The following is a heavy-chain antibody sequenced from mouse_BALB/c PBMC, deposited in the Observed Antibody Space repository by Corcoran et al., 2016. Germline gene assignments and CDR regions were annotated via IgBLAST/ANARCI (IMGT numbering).Heavy chain of an antibody. D-gene: IGHD4-1*02. V-gene: IGHV1S136*01. CDR2: INPYNDGT. Sequence: EVQLQQSGPELVKPGASVKMSCKAAGYTFTSYVMHWVKEKPEQGLEWIGYINPYNDGTKYNEKFKGKATLTSDKSSSTAYMELSSLTSEDSAVYYCATPTGTYYFDYWGQGTTLTVSS. J-gene: IGHJ2*01. CDR1: GYTFTSYV. CDR3: ATPTGTYYFDY.